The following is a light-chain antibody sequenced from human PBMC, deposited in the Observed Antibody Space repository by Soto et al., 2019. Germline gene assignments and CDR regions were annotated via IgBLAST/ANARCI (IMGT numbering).Light chain of an antibody. CDR2: SND. J-gene: IGLJ3*02. V-gene: IGLV1-44*01. Sequence: QSVLTQPPSASATPGQRVTISCSGSTSNIGSNTVNWYQQLPGAAPKLLIYSNDRRPSGVPDRFSGSKSGTSASLAISGLQSEDEADFYCAAWDDSLNGWVFGGGTKVTVL. CDR1: TSNIGSNT. CDR3: AAWDDSLNGWV.